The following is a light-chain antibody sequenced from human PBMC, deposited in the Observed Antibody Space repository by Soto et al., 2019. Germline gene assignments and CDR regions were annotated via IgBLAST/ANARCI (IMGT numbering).Light chain of an antibody. CDR3: QSYDSSLSVV. J-gene: IGLJ2*01. CDR2: GNS. V-gene: IGLV1-40*01. CDR1: SSNIGAGYD. Sequence: QSVLTQPASVSGAPGQRVTISCTWSSSNIGAGYDVHWYQQLPGTAPKLLIYGNSNRPSGVPERFSGSKSGTSASLAITGLQAEDEAEYYCQSYDSSLSVVFGGGTKVTVL.